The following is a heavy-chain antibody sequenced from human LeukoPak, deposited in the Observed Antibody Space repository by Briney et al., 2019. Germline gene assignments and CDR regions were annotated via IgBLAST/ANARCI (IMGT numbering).Heavy chain of an antibody. D-gene: IGHD6-6*01. CDR1: GYSISSDCY. CDR3: ARESSSSTYNWFDP. CDR2: VYHTGST. Sequence: SETLSLTCIVSGYSISSDCYWGWIRQPPGKGLEWIGSVYHTGSTYYNLSLKSRVTISADTSKNQFSLKLSSVTAADTAVYYCARESSSSTYNWFDPWGQGTLVTVSS. V-gene: IGHV4-38-2*02. J-gene: IGHJ5*02.